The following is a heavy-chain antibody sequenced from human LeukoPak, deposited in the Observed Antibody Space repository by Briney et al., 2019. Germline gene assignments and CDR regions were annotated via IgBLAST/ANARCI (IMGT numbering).Heavy chain of an antibody. J-gene: IGHJ5*02. D-gene: IGHD6-13*01. Sequence: SQTLSLTCNVSGGSISSGGYYWNWIRQSAGKGLEWIGRFHASGSTNYKSSLKSRVTMSPDTSKNQLSLTLTSVTAADTAVYYCVRTRAAAGDLWGQGTLVTVSS. CDR1: GGSISSGGYY. CDR3: VRTRAAAGDL. CDR2: FHASGST. V-gene: IGHV4-61*02.